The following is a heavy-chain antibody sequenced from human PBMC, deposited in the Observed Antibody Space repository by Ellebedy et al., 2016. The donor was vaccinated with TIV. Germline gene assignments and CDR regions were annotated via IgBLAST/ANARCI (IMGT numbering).Heavy chain of an antibody. CDR2: IKSKTDGGAA. Sequence: GGSLRLSCAASGFTFSNAWMNWVRQAPGKGLEWVGRIKSKTDGGAADYAAPVKGRFIISRDDSKNTLYLQMSSLKTEDTAVYFCTTVYRYNYDSVWGQGTLVTVSS. V-gene: IGHV3-15*01. CDR1: GFTFSNAW. CDR3: TTVYRYNYDSV. D-gene: IGHD5-18*01. J-gene: IGHJ4*02.